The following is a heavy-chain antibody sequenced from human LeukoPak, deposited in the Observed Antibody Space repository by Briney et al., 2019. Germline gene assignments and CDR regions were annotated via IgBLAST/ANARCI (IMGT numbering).Heavy chain of an antibody. CDR2: INPNSGGT. V-gene: IGHV1-2*02. J-gene: IGHJ5*02. D-gene: IGHD3-3*01. CDR1: GYTFTGYY. CDR3: ARNYDFWSGYDPNWFDP. Sequence: ASVKVSCKASGYTFTGYYMHWVRQAPGQGLEWMGRINPNSGGTNYAQKFQGRVTMTRDTSISTAYMELSRLRSDDTAVYYCARNYDFWSGYDPNWFDPWGQGTLVTVSS.